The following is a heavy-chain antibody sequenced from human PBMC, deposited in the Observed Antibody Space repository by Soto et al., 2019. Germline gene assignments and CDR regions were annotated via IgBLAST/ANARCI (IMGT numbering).Heavy chain of an antibody. CDR2: ISSSSSYT. D-gene: IGHD5-18*01. Sequence: GGSRRRSWAASGFTFSDYYMSWIRQAPGKGLEWVSYISSSSSYTNYADSVKGRFTISRDNAKNSLYLQMNSLRAEDTAVYYCAKDTAMDDWGQGTLVTFSS. V-gene: IGHV3-11*06. CDR1: GFTFSDYY. J-gene: IGHJ4*02. CDR3: AKDTAMDD.